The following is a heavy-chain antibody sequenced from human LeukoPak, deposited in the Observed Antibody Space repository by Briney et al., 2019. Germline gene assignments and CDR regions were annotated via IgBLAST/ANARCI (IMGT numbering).Heavy chain of an antibody. CDR3: ARGSAAAGTGGY. CDR1: GGSISSGSYY. CDR2: IYTSGST. J-gene: IGHJ4*02. D-gene: IGHD6-13*01. Sequence: PSETLSLTCTVSGGSISSGSYYWRWLRQPAGKGLEWIGRIYTSGSTNYNPSLKSRVTISVDTSKNQFSLKLSSVTAADTAVYYCARGSAAAGTGGYWGQGTLVTVSS. V-gene: IGHV4-61*02.